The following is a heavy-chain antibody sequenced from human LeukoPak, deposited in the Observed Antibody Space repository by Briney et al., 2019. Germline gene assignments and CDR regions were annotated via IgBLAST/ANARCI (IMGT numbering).Heavy chain of an antibody. CDR3: ARNLWFGDY. D-gene: IGHD3-10*01. CDR2: ISSSSSTI. CDR1: GFTFSSYS. J-gene: IGHJ4*02. V-gene: IGHV3-48*01. Sequence: PGGSLRLSCAASGFTFSSYSMNWVRQAPGKGLEWVSYISSSSSTIYYADSVKGRFTISRDNAKNSLYLQMNSLRAEDTAVYYFARNLWFGDYWGQGTLVTVSS.